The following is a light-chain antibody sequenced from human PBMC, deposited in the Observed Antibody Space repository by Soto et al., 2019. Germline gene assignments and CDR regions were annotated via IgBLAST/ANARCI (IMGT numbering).Light chain of an antibody. J-gene: IGKJ1*01. CDR3: QQYDNWWT. CDR2: GAS. CDR1: QSVSNN. Sequence: EIVMTQSPATLSVSPGERATLSCRASQSVSNNLAWYQKKPGQDPRLLIYGASTRAPGIPARFSGSGSGTEFTLTISCLQSEDFAFYYCQQYDNWWTFGQGTRVDIK. V-gene: IGKV3-15*01.